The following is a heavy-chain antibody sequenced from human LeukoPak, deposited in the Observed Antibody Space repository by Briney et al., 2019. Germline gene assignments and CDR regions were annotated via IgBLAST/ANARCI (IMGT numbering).Heavy chain of an antibody. Sequence: SETLSLTCTVSGGSISSGSYYWSWIRQPPGKGLEWIGRIYTNGSTNYNPSLKSRVTISVDTSKNQFSLKLSSVTASDTAVYYCAREYRGYYGSGSDPYYYYYMDVWGKGDTVTVSS. D-gene: IGHD3-10*01. CDR2: IYTNGST. V-gene: IGHV4-61*02. CDR3: AREYRGYYGSGSDPYYYYYMDV. CDR1: GGSISSGSYY. J-gene: IGHJ6*03.